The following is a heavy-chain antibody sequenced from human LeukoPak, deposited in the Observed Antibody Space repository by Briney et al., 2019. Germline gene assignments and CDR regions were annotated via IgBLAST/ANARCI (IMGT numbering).Heavy chain of an antibody. CDR1: GFTFSSYA. J-gene: IGHJ4*02. CDR3: ARDNLRLEAFDY. Sequence: GGSLRLSCAASGFTFSSYAMHWVRQAPGKGLEWVAVISYDGSNKYYADSVKGRFTISRDNSKNTLYLQMNSLRAEDTAVYYCARDNLRLEAFDYWGQGTLVTVSS. CDR2: ISYDGSNK. D-gene: IGHD3-3*01. V-gene: IGHV3-30-3*01.